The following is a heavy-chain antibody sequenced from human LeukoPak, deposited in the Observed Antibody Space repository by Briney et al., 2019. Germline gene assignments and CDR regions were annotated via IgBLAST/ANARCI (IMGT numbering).Heavy chain of an antibody. D-gene: IGHD6-19*01. V-gene: IGHV4-59*08. CDR2: IYYSGST. J-gene: IGHJ5*02. Sequence: PSETLSLTCTVSGGSISSYYWSWIRQPPGKGLEWIGHIYYSGSTNYNPSLKSRVTISVGTSKNQFSLKLSSVTAADTAVYYWARRKRSGIAVAGKGDWFYPWGQGTLVTVSS. CDR3: ARRKRSGIAVAGKGDWFYP. CDR1: GGSISSYY.